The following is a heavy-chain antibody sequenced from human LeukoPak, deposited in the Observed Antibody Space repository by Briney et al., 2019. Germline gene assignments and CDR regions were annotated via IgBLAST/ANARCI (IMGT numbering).Heavy chain of an antibody. CDR3: ARELVRGSSDYYGMDV. D-gene: IGHD1-26*01. Sequence: PSETLSLTCTISGGPITGSSYYWSWLRQPPGKGLEWIGYIYYSGSTNYNPSLKSRVTISVDTSKNQFSLKLSSVTAADTAVYYCARELVRGSSDYYGMDVWGQGTTVTVSS. CDR2: IYYSGST. J-gene: IGHJ6*02. CDR1: GGPITGSSYY. V-gene: IGHV4-61*01.